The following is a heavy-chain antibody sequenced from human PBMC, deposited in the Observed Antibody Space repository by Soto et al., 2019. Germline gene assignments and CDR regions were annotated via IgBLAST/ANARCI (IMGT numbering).Heavy chain of an antibody. CDR2: SSSADGNT. Sequence: EVQLLESGGGLVQPGGSLRLSCEASGFSFTRYAMIWVRQAPGKGLEWVSASSSADGNTHYGDSVRGRFTISRDTSKNTLYLQMNSLRNEDTAVYYCVAAKGVGWVLPATGTCWGRGTLVTVSS. D-gene: IGHD6-19*01. J-gene: IGHJ4*02. CDR3: VAAKGVGWVLPATGTC. V-gene: IGHV3-23*01. CDR1: GFSFTRYA.